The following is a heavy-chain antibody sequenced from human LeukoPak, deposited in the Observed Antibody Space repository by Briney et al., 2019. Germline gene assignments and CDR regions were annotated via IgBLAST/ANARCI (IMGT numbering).Heavy chain of an antibody. CDR1: GFSFSSYW. J-gene: IGHJ4*02. CDR2: INTDGSST. V-gene: IGHV3-74*01. CDR3: ARACCSSGFEPDY. D-gene: IGHD6-19*01. Sequence: GGSLRLSCAASGFSFSSYWMHWFRQAPGKGLEWVSRINTDGSSTSYADSVKGRFTISRGNANNTLYLQMNGLRAEDAAVYYCARACCSSGFEPDYWGQGTLVTVSS.